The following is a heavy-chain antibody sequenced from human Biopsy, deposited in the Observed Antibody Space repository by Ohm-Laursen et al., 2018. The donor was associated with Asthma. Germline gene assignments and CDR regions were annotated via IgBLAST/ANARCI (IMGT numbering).Heavy chain of an antibody. J-gene: IGHJ5*02. V-gene: IGHV4-34*01. Sequence: SDTLSLTCIIYGGPFSGYYWAWFRQPPGKGLEWIGEISHRGSTNYNPSLKSRVTISMDTSNNHFSLQLPSVTAADTAVYYCARDGRWFDPWGQGTLVTVSS. CDR2: ISHRGST. CDR3: ARDGRWFDP. CDR1: GGPFSGYY.